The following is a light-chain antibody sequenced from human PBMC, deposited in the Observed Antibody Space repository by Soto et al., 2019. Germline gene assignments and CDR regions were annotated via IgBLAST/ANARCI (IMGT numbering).Light chain of an antibody. CDR3: QSYDSSLNNWV. Sequence: QSVLTQPPSASGTPGQRVTFSCSGSSSNIGSGTVNWYQQLPGTAPKLLIYNDNQRPSGVPDRFSGSKSGTSASLAISGLQSEDEADYYCQSYDSSLNNWVFGGGTKLTVL. V-gene: IGLV1-44*01. J-gene: IGLJ3*02. CDR2: NDN. CDR1: SSNIGSGT.